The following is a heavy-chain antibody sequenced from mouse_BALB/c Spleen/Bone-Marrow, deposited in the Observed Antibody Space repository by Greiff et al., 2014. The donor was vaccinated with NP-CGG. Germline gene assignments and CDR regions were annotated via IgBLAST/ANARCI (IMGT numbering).Heavy chain of an antibody. V-gene: IGHV5-6*01. J-gene: IGHJ4*01. CDR2: ISSGGSYT. CDR3: ASTITTVVAEDAMDY. Sequence: EVKLMESGGDLVKPGGSLKLSCAASGFTFSSYGMSWVRQTPDKRLEWVATISSGGSYTYYPDSVKGRFTISRDNAKNTLYLQMSSLKSEDTAMDYCASTITTVVAEDAMDYWGQGTSVTVSS. D-gene: IGHD1-1*01. CDR1: GFTFSSYG.